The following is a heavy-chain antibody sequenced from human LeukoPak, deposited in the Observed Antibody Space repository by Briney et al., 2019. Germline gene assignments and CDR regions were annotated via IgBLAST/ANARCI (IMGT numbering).Heavy chain of an antibody. CDR1: GFTFSSYA. Sequence: GGSLRLSCAASGFTFSSYAMHWVRQAPGKGLEWVAVISYDGSNKYYADSVRGRFTISRDNSKNTLYLQMNSLRAEDTAVYYCARDVDYWGQGTLVTVSS. CDR2: ISYDGSNK. V-gene: IGHV3-30-3*01. CDR3: ARDVDY. J-gene: IGHJ4*02.